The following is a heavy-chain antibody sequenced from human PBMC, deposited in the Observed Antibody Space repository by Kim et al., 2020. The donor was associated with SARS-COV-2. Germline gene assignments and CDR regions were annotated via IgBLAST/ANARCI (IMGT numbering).Heavy chain of an antibody. Sequence: SETLSLTCAVYGGSFSGYYWSWIRQPPGKGLEWIGEINHSGSTNYNPSLKSRVTISVDTSKNQFSLQLSSVTAADTAVYYCARLLRIGLVAQNDYWGQGTLVTVSS. CDR3: ARLLRIGLVAQNDY. J-gene: IGHJ4*02. CDR1: GGSFSGYY. V-gene: IGHV4-34*01. CDR2: INHSGST. D-gene: IGHD2-21*01.